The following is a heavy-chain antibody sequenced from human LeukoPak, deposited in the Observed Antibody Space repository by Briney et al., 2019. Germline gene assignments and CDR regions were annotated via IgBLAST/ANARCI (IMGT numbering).Heavy chain of an antibody. J-gene: IGHJ3*02. CDR3: ASETKLTYYYDSSGSGSAFDI. CDR2: IYYSGST. CDR1: GCSISSSSYY. V-gene: IGHV4-39*07. D-gene: IGHD3-22*01. Sequence: SETLSLTCTVSGCSISSSSYYWGWIRQPPGKGLEWIGSIYYSGSTYYNPSLKSRVTISVDTSKNQFSLKLSSVTAADTAVYYCASETKLTYYYDSSGSGSAFDIWGQGTMVTVSS.